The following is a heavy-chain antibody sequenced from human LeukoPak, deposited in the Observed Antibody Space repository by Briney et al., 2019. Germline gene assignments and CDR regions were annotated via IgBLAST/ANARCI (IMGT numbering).Heavy chain of an antibody. D-gene: IGHD6-6*01. J-gene: IGHJ3*02. Sequence: SETLSLTCTVSGGSISSYYWSWIRQPPGKGLEWIGYIYYSGSTNYNPSLKSRVTISVDTSKNQFSLKLSSVTAADTAVYYCARARSQGGFSSSDAFDIWGQGTMVTVSS. CDR1: GGSISSYY. CDR3: ARARSQGGFSSSDAFDI. V-gene: IGHV4-59*01. CDR2: IYYSGST.